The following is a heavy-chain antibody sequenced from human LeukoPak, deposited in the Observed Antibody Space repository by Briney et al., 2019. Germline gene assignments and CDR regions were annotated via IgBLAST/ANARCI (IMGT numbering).Heavy chain of an antibody. V-gene: IGHV1-2*02. CDR2: INPNSGGT. CDR3: ARGGSGWFTLFDY. D-gene: IGHD6-19*01. J-gene: IGHJ4*02. CDR1: GYTFTGYY. Sequence: ASVKVSCKASGYTFTGYYMHWVRQAPGQGLEWMGWINPNSGGTNYAQKFQGRVTMTRDTSIITAYLELSRLRSDDTAVYYCARGGSGWFTLFDYWGQGTLVTVSS.